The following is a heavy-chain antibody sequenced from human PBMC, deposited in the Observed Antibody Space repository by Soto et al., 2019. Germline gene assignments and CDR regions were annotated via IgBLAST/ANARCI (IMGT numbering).Heavy chain of an antibody. CDR2: IGTSGRNT. J-gene: IGHJ4*02. V-gene: IGHV3-23*01. D-gene: IGHD3-16*02. CDR3: ADGGEWSFNFEY. CDR1: GFTFSTYA. Sequence: GGSLRLTCAASGFTFSTYAMSWVRQAPGKGLEWVSGIGTSGRNTYYPDSVKGRFIISRDNSKNTLYLQMNNLRVEDTAIYYCADGGEWSFNFEYWGLGTLVTVSS.